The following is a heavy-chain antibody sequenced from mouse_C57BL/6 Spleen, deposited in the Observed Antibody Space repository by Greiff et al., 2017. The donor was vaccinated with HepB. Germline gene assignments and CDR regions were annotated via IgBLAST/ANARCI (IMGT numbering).Heavy chain of an antibody. V-gene: IGHV1-76*01. J-gene: IGHJ2*01. D-gene: IGHD4-1*01. CDR1: GYTFTDYY. CDR2: IYPGSGNT. CDR3: ARETTGTYYFDY. Sequence: VQLQQSGAELVRPGASVKLSCKASGYTFTDYYINWVKQRPGQGLEWIARIYPGSGNTYYNDKFKGKATLTAEKSSSTAYMQLSSLTSEDFAVYFCARETTGTYYFDYWGQGTTLTVSS.